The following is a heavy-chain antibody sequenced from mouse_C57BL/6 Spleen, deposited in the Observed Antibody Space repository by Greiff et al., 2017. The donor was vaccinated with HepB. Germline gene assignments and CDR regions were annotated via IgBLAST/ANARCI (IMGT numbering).Heavy chain of an antibody. V-gene: IGHV1-63*01. D-gene: IGHD1-1*01. Sequence: QVQLQQSGAELVRPGTSVKMSCKASGYTFTNYWIGWAKQRPGHGLEWIGDIYPGGGYTNYNEKFKGKATLTADKSSSTAYMQFSSLTSEDSAIYYCARYDYGSRPWFAYWGQGTLVTVSA. CDR3: ARYDYGSRPWFAY. J-gene: IGHJ3*01. CDR1: GYTFTNYW. CDR2: IYPGGGYT.